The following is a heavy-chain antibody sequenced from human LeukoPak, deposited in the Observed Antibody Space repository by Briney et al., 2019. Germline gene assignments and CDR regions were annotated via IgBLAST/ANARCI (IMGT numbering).Heavy chain of an antibody. D-gene: IGHD3-10*01. CDR3: ASSLRTDY. Sequence: GGSLRLSCAASGFTFSSYSMNWVRQAPGKGLEWLSYISSTSSTIYYADPVKGRFTISRDNAKNSLYLQMNSLRDEDTAVYYCASSLRTDYWGQGTLVTVSS. CDR1: GFTFSSYS. CDR2: ISSTSSTI. V-gene: IGHV3-48*02. J-gene: IGHJ4*02.